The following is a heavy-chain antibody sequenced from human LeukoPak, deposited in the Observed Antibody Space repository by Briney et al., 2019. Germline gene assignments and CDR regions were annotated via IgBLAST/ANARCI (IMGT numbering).Heavy chain of an antibody. CDR1: GYTFTNYA. CDR2: INAGNGNT. CDR3: ARARGYSGYEPFDY. Sequence: ASVKVSCKASGYTFTNYAIHWVRQAPGQRLEWMGWINAGNGNTKYSQKFQGRVTTTRDTSASTAYMELSSLRSEDTAVYYCARARGYSGYEPFDYWGQGTLVTVSS. J-gene: IGHJ4*02. D-gene: IGHD5-12*01. V-gene: IGHV1-3*01.